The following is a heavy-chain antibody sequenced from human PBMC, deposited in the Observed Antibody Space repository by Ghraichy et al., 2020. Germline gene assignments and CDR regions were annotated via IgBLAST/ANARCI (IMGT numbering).Heavy chain of an antibody. J-gene: IGHJ6*03. CDR1: GFSLSNARMG. Sequence: SGPTLVKPTETLTLTCTVSGFSLSNARMGVSWIRQPPGKALEWLAHIFSNDEKSYSTSLKSRLTISKDTSKSQVVLTMTNMDPVDTATYYCARIPGNTYDFWSGYYYYYYMDVWGKGTTVTVSS. CDR2: IFSNDEK. V-gene: IGHV2-26*01. D-gene: IGHD3-3*01. CDR3: ARIPGNTYDFWSGYYYYYYMDV.